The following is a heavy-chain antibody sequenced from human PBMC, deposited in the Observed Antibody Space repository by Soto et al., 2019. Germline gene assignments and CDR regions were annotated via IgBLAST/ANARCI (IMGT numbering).Heavy chain of an antibody. D-gene: IGHD3-10*01. CDR3: AKDGGITMVRGVITNSSGFDY. V-gene: IGHV3-9*01. CDR1: GFTFDDYA. CDR2: ISWNSYSI. Sequence: EVQLVESGGGLVQPSRSLRLSCAASGFTFDDYAMHWVRQAPGKGLEWVSGISWNSYSIGYADSVKGRFTISRDNAKHSLYLQMNSLRAEHTALYYCAKDGGITMVRGVITNSSGFDYWGQGTLVTVSS. J-gene: IGHJ4*02.